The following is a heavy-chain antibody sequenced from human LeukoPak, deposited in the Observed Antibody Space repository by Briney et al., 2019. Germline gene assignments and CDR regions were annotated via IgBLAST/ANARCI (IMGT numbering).Heavy chain of an antibody. CDR1: GFTVSSNY. CDR3: ARGGPLGDTNRFDF. D-gene: IGHD3-10*01. V-gene: IGHV3-53*05. J-gene: IGHJ4*02. CDR2: IYSGGST. Sequence: GGSLRLSCAASGFTVSSNYMSWVRQAPGKGLEWVSIIYSGGSTFYAHSVKGRFTISRDNSNNTVSLQMNSLRLDDTAVYYCARGGPLGDTNRFDFWGQGTLVTVSS.